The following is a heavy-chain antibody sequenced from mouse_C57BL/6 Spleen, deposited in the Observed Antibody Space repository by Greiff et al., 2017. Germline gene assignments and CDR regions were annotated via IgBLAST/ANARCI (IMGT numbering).Heavy chain of an antibody. CDR2: ISDGGSYT. CDR3: AREVSYYSNYWFAY. Sequence: EVKLMESGGGLVKPGGSLKLSCAASGFTFSSYAMSWVRQTPEKRLEWVATISDGGSYTYYPDNVKGRFTLSRDNAKNNLYLQMSHLKSEDTAMYYCAREVSYYSNYWFAYWGQGTLVTVSA. J-gene: IGHJ3*01. V-gene: IGHV5-4*01. D-gene: IGHD2-5*01. CDR1: GFTFSSYA.